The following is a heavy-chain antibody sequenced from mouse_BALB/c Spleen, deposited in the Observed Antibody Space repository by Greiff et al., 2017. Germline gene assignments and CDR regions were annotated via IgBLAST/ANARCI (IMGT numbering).Heavy chain of an antibody. CDR1: GYTFTSYV. Sequence: EVQLQQSGPELVKPGASVKMSCKASGYTFTSYVMHWVKQKPGQGLEWIGYINPYNDGTKYNEKFKGKATLTSDKSSSTAYMELSSLTSEDSAVYYCARYYYYGSSWYFDVWGAGTTVTVSS. D-gene: IGHD1-1*01. J-gene: IGHJ1*01. CDR2: INPYNDGT. V-gene: IGHV1-14*01. CDR3: ARYYYYGSSWYFDV.